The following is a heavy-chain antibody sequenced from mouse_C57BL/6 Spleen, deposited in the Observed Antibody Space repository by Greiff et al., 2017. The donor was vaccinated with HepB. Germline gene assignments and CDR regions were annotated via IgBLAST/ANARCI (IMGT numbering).Heavy chain of an antibody. CDR2: IYPGDGDT. CDR1: GYAFSSYW. Sequence: QVQLKESGAELVKPGASVKISCKASGYAFSSYWMNWVKQRPGKGLEWIGQIYPGDGDTNYNGKFKGKATLTADKSSSTAYMQLSSLTSEDSAVYFCARRNLYYDYDLTFAYWGQGTLVTVSA. V-gene: IGHV1-80*01. J-gene: IGHJ3*01. CDR3: ARRNLYYDYDLTFAY. D-gene: IGHD2-4*01.